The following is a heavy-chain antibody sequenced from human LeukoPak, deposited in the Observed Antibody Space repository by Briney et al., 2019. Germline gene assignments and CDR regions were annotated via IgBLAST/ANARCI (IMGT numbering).Heavy chain of an antibody. Sequence: KPSETLSLTCTVSGGSISSYYWSWSRQPPGKGLEWIGYIYYSGSTNYNPSLKSRVTISVDTSKNQFSLKLSSVAAADTAVYYCAGLGGAEAGFDYLGQGTLVTVSS. J-gene: IGHJ4*02. CDR3: AGLGGAEAGFDY. CDR2: IYYSGST. CDR1: GGSISSYY. V-gene: IGHV4-59*01. D-gene: IGHD6-13*01.